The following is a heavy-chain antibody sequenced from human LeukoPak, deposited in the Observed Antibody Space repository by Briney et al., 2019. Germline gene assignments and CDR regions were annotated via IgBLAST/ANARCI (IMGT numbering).Heavy chain of an antibody. CDR3: GRDGGMNYGEMAIDF. Sequence: GGSLRLSCAASGFTFSTYGMHWVRQAPGKGLEWVALIWHDGSNQYYVDSVKGRFTISRDNSKNTLYLQMHSLGAEDTAVYYCGRDGGMNYGEMAIDFWGQGTLVTVSS. D-gene: IGHD4-17*01. CDR2: IWHDGSNQ. J-gene: IGHJ4*02. V-gene: IGHV3-33*01. CDR1: GFTFSTYG.